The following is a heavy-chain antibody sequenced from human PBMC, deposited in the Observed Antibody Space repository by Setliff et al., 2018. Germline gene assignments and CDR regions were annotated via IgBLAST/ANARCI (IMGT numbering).Heavy chain of an antibody. CDR3: ARVRSSSWLVVNWFDP. V-gene: IGHV1-2*06. D-gene: IGHD6-13*01. CDR1: GYTFTGYY. CDR2: INPNSGGT. J-gene: IGHJ5*02. Sequence: ASVKVSCKASGYTFTGYYMHWVRQAPGQGLEWMGRINPNSGGTNYAQKFQGRVTMTRDTSISTAYMEPSRLRSDDTAVYYCARVRSSSWLVVNWFDPWGQGTQVTVSS.